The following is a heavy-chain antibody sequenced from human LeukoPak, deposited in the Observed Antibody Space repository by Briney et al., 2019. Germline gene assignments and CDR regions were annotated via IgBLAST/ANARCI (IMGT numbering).Heavy chain of an antibody. CDR3: AREGSDLVVISLDY. CDR1: GFTFNRYW. D-gene: IGHD3-22*01. CDR2: ISSSSSTI. J-gene: IGHJ4*02. V-gene: IGHV3-48*02. Sequence: GGSLRLSCAASGFTFNRYWMSWVRQAPGKGLEWVSYISSSSSTIYYADSVKGRFTISRDNAKNSLYLQMNSLRDEDTAVYYCAREGSDLVVISLDYWGQGTLVTVSS.